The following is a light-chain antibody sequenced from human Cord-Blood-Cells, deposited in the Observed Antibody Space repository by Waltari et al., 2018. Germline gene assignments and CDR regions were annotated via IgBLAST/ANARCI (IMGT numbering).Light chain of an antibody. J-gene: IGLJ2*01. CDR1: SSDVGGYNY. V-gene: IGLV2-8*01. CDR3: SSYAGSNNLV. CDR2: EVS. Sequence: QSALPQPPSASGSPGPSVTISCTATSSDVGGYNYVSWYQQHPGKAPKLMIYEVSKRPSGVPDRFSGSKSGNTASLTVSGLQAEDEADYYCSSYAGSNNLVFGGGTKLTVL.